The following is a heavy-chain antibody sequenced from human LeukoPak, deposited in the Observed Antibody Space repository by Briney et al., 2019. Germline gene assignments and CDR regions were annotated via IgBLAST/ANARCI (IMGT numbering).Heavy chain of an antibody. CDR3: ARHSGLRSPFDP. CDR2: IYHSGST. D-gene: IGHD3-3*01. Sequence: SETLSLTCAVSGGSISSSNWWSWVRQPPGKGLEWIGEIYHSGSTNYNPSLKGRVTISVDKSKNQFSLKLSSVTAADTAVYYCARHSGLRSPFDPWGQGTLVTVSS. CDR1: GGSISSSNW. V-gene: IGHV4-4*02. J-gene: IGHJ5*02.